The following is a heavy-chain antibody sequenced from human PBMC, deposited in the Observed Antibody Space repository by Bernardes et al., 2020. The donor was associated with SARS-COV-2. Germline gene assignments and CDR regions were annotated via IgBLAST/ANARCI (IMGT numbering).Heavy chain of an antibody. J-gene: IGHJ2*01. CDR3: GERAEVANRCYFDL. V-gene: IGHV3-74*01. CDR1: GFSLSNYW. CDR2: IGDGAT. D-gene: IGHD2-21*01. Sequence: GGSLSLSCEASGFSLSNYWMHWVRQVPGKGLVWLSRIGDGATTYADSVKGRFTISRDKARNTLHLQMDNLRVEDAAVYYCGERAEVANRCYFDLWGRGTLVTVSS.